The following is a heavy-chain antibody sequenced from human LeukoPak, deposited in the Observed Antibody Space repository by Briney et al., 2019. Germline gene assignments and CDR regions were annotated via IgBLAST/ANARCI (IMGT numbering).Heavy chain of an antibody. CDR2: ISSSGSYI. D-gene: IGHD3-3*01. V-gene: IGHV3-21*01. J-gene: IGHJ5*02. CDR3: ARDFGVTGFWFDP. Sequence: PGGSLRLSCVASGFTFSSYSMNWVRQAPGKGLEWVSSISSSGSYIYYADSVKGRFTISRDNAKNSLYLQMNSLRAEDTAVYYCARDFGVTGFWFDPWGQGTLVTVSS. CDR1: GFTFSSYS.